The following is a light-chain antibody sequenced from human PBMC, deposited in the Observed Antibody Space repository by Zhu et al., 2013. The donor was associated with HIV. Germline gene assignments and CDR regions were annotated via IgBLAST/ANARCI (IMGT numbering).Light chain of an antibody. J-gene: IGLJ2*01. CDR1: SSDVGGYNS. CDR3: SSYTNTNTVL. Sequence: QSALTQPASVSGSPGQSITISCTGTSSDVGGYNSVSWYQHHPGKAPKVLIYEVSNRPSGVSNRFSGSKSGNTASLTISGLQAEDEADYYCSSYTNTNTVLFGGGTNLTVL. V-gene: IGLV2-14*01. CDR2: EVS.